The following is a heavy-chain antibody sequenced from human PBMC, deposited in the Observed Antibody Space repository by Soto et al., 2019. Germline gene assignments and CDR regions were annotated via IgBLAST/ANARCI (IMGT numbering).Heavy chain of an antibody. D-gene: IGHD4-17*01. CDR1: GGTFSSYT. CDR3: ARATTVTHSMDV. J-gene: IGHJ6*02. Sequence: ASVKVSCKASGGTFSSYTISWVRQAPGQGLEWMGRIIPILGIANYAQKFQGRVTITADKSTSTAYMELSSLRSEDTAVYYCARATTVTHSMDVWGQGTTVTVSS. CDR2: IIPILGIA. V-gene: IGHV1-69*02.